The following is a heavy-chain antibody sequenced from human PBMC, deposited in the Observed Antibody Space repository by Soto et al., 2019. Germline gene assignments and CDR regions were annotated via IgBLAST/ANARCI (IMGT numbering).Heavy chain of an antibody. CDR3: AKDRGIAAAGKSYYYYGMDV. D-gene: IGHD6-13*01. V-gene: IGHV3-23*01. CDR1: GFTFSSYA. J-gene: IGHJ6*04. CDR2: ISGSCGST. Sequence: EVQLLESGGGLVQPGGSLRLSCAASGFTFSSYAMSWVLQAPGKGLEWVSAISGSCGSTYYADSVQGRFTISRDNSKNKLYLQMNSRRAEDTAVYYCAKDRGIAAAGKSYYYYGMDVWGKGTTVTVSS.